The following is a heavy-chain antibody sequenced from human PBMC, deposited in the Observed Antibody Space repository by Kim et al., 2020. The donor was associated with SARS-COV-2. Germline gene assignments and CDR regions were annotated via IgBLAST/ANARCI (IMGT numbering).Heavy chain of an antibody. Sequence: ASVKVSCKVSGYTLIELSMHWVRQAPGKGLEWMGGFDPEDGETIYAQKFQGRVTMTEDTSTDTAYMELSSLRSEDTAVYYCATVRAAAGHYYYYYYPMDGWGQGTAVTVSS. V-gene: IGHV1-24*01. J-gene: IGHJ6*02. CDR3: ATVRAAAGHYYYYYYPMDG. D-gene: IGHD6-13*01. CDR2: FDPEDGET. CDR1: GYTLIELS.